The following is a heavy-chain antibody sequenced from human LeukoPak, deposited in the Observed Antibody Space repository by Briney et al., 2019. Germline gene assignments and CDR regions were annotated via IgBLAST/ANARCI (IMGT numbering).Heavy chain of an antibody. V-gene: IGHV3-23*01. CDR3: AKAGEEVATISPFEM. CDR2: ISPGGGPT. D-gene: IGHD5-24*01. J-gene: IGHJ3*02. Sequence: GGSLRLSCAGSGFPFSSHGMNWVRQAPGKGLEWVSGISPGGGPTYYADSVKGRFTISRDDSKNTLSLQLNSLRAEDTAVYYCAKAGEEVATISPFEMWGQGTKVTVSS. CDR1: GFPFSSHG.